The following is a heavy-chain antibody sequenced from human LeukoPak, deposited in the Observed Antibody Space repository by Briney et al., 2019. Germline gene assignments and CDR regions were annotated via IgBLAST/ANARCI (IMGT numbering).Heavy chain of an antibody. Sequence: GGSLRLSCEVSGFTFSSYAMHWVRQAPGKGLEWVAVISSDGSKKDYADSVKGRFTISRDNSKNTLYLQMNSLRAEDTAVYYCARGEYGDYPPYYFDYWGQGTLVTVSS. D-gene: IGHD4-17*01. V-gene: IGHV3-30*04. J-gene: IGHJ4*02. CDR2: ISSDGSKK. CDR3: ARGEYGDYPPYYFDY. CDR1: GFTFSSYA.